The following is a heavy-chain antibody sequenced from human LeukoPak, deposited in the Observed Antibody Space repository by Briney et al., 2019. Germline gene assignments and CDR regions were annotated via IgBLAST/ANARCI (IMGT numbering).Heavy chain of an antibody. V-gene: IGHV3-23*01. D-gene: IGHD6-19*01. Sequence: SGGSLRLSCAASGFTFSSYAMSWVRQAPGKGLEWVSAISGSGGSTYYADSVKGRFTISRDNSKNTLYLQMNSLRAEDTAVYYWAKDPRWLVPTIFDYGGQEPLVTVPS. CDR2: ISGSGGST. CDR3: AKDPRWLVPTIFDY. CDR1: GFTFSSYA. J-gene: IGHJ4*02.